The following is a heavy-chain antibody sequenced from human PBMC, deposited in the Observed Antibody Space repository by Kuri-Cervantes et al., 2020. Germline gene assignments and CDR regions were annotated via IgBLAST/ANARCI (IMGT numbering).Heavy chain of an antibody. CDR2: ISYDGSNK. CDR3: ARGWFGELGGYYFDY. Sequence: GGSLRLSCAASGFTFSSYAMHWVRQAPGKGLEWVAVISYDGSNKYYADSVKGRFTNSRDNSKNTLYLQMNSLRAEDTAVYYCARGWFGELGGYYFDYWGQGTLVTVSS. V-gene: IGHV3-30-3*01. CDR1: GFTFSSYA. D-gene: IGHD3-10*01. J-gene: IGHJ4*02.